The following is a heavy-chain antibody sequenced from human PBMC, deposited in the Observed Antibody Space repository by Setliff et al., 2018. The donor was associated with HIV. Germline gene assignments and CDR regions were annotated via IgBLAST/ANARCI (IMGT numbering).Heavy chain of an antibody. V-gene: IGHV1-46*01. CDR1: GGSFSSFA. CDR3: ARESRDIVATSPLDY. CDR2: VNPRSGFR. Sequence: ASVKVSCKVSGGSFSSFAMSWVRQAPGQGLEWMGVVNPRSGFRIYVQKTKGRVTMTWDTSTSTVYMELSRLISDDTAVHYCARESRDIVATSPLDYWGQGTLVTVSS. J-gene: IGHJ4*02. D-gene: IGHD5-12*01.